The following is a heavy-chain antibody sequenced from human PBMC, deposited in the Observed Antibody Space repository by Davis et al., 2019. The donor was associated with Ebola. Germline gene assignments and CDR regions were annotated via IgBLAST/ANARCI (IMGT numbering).Heavy chain of an antibody. J-gene: IGHJ6*02. CDR3: ARGYGSGSYYAYGMDV. CDR2: IYPGDSDT. CDR1: GYSFTSYW. V-gene: IGHV5-51*01. D-gene: IGHD3-10*01. Sequence: GESLKISCKGSGYSFTSYWIGWVRQMPGKGLEWMGIIYPGDSDTRYSPSFQGQVTISAHKSIRPAYLQWSSLKASDTAMYYCARGYGSGSYYAYGMDVWGQGTTVTVSS.